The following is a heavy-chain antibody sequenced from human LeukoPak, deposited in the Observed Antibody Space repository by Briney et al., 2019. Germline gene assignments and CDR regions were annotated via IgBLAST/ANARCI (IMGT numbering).Heavy chain of an antibody. CDR2: VNPNSGGT. V-gene: IGHV1-2*02. Sequence: ASVKVSCKASGYTFSNYAMNWLRQAPGQGLEWMGWVNPNSGGTKYAQKFEGRVTITRDTSISTAYMELRRLTSDDTAVYYCARERFDGFDYWGQGTLVTVSS. CDR3: ARERFDGFDY. J-gene: IGHJ4*02. D-gene: IGHD3-9*01. CDR1: GYTFSNYA.